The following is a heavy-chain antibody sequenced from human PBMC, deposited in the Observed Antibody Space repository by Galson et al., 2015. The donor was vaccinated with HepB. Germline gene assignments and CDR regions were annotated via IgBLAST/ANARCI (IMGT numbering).Heavy chain of an antibody. CDR1: GYTFSSYG. J-gene: IGHJ4*02. CDR3: ARIRTGFGENYFDY. V-gene: IGHV1-18*01. Sequence: SVKVSCKASGYTFSSYGISWVRQAPGQGLEWMGWISAYNGNTNHAQKFQGRVTMTTDTSTNTAYMELRSLRSDDTAVYYCARIRTGFGENYFDYWGQGTLVTVSS. CDR2: ISAYNGNT. D-gene: IGHD3-10*01.